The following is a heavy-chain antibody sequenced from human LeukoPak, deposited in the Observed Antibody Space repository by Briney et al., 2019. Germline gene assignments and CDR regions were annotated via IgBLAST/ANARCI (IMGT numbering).Heavy chain of an antibody. CDR3: AKDRGYCSGGSCFYFDY. D-gene: IGHD2-15*01. CDR1: GFTFNSYG. J-gene: IGHJ4*02. CDR2: RSYDGSNK. Sequence: PGGSLRLSCAASGFTFNSYGMHWVRQAPGKGLEWVAVRSYDGSNKYYADSVKGRFTISRDNSKNTLYLQMNSLRAEDTAVYYCAKDRGYCSGGSCFYFDYWGQGTLVTVSS. V-gene: IGHV3-30*18.